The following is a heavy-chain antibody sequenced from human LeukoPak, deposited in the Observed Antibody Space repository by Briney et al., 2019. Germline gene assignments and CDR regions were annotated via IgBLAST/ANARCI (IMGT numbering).Heavy chain of an antibody. V-gene: IGHV4-59*01. CDR3: ARGPGLNWFDP. J-gene: IGHJ5*02. CDR1: GGSIRSYY. Sequence: PSETRSLTCTVSGGSIRSYYWSWIRQPPGKGLEWIGYIYYSGSTNYNPSLKSRVTISVETSKNRFSLKLSSVSAADTAVYYCARGPGLNWFDPWGQGTLVTVSS. CDR2: IYYSGST.